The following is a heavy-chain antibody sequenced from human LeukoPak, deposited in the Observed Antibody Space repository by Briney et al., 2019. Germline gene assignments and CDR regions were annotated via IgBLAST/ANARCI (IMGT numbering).Heavy chain of an antibody. Sequence: GESLKISCKGSGYSFTSYWIGWVRQMPGKGLEWMGIIYPGDSDTRYSPSFQGQVTISADRSISTAYLQWSSLKASDTAMYYCARSGTQRTYYDILTGYYRIEPFDYWGQGTLVTVSS. CDR3: ARSGTQRTYYDILTGYYRIEPFDY. D-gene: IGHD3-9*01. J-gene: IGHJ4*02. CDR1: GYSFTSYW. CDR2: IYPGDSDT. V-gene: IGHV5-51*01.